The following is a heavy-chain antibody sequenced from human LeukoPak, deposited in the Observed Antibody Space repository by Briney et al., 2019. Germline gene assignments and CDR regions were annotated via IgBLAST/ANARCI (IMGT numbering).Heavy chain of an antibody. CDR3: ARDTYRTMVRGGARFDY. V-gene: IGHV1-18*04. Sequence: ASVKVSCKASGYTFTGYYMHWVRQAPGQGLEWMGWISAYNGNTNYAQKLQGRVTMTTDTSTSTAYMELRSLRSDDTAVYYCARDTYRTMVRGGARFDYWGQGTLVTVSS. CDR1: GYTFTGYY. D-gene: IGHD3-10*01. CDR2: ISAYNGNT. J-gene: IGHJ4*02.